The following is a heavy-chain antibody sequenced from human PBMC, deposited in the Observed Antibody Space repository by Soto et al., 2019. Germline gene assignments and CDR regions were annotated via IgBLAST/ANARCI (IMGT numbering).Heavy chain of an antibody. D-gene: IGHD3-10*01. CDR3: AALWFGELAFNY. Sequence: SETLSLTCSVSGYSIRSGYYRGWVRQAPGKGLEWLGSVYHNGIMFHNPSFQSRVTISVDTSKNQFSLNLRSVTAADTAVYYCAALWFGELAFNYWGHGILVTVSS. CDR2: VYHNGIM. J-gene: IGHJ4*01. CDR1: GYSIRSGYY. V-gene: IGHV4-38-2*02.